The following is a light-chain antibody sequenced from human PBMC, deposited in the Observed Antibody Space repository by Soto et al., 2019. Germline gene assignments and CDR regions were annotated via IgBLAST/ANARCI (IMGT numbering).Light chain of an antibody. Sequence: DIQMTQSPSSLSASVGEKVTITCRANQGISNYLAWYQQKPGKVPKVLIYAASTLQSGVPSRFSGSGSGTDFTLTISSLQPEDVATYSCQKYNSAPYPFGQGTKVDIK. J-gene: IGKJ1*01. CDR3: QKYNSAPYP. CDR2: AAS. CDR1: QGISNY. V-gene: IGKV1-27*01.